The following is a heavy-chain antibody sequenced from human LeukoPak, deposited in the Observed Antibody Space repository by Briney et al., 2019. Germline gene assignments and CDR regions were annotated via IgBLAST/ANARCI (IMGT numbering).Heavy chain of an antibody. V-gene: IGHV1-46*01. J-gene: IGHJ3*02. CDR3: ACLPYAFDI. CDR2: INPSGGST. Sequence: GASVKVSCKASGYTFTTYYIHWVRQAPGQGLEWMALINPSGGSTHYAQKFQGRVTVTRDTSTSTVHMELTSLRSEDTAVYYCACLPYAFDIWGQGTMVTVSS. CDR1: GYTFTTYY.